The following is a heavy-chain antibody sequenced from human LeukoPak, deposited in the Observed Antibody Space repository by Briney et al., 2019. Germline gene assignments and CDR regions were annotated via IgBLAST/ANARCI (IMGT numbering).Heavy chain of an antibody. V-gene: IGHV4-30-2*01. J-gene: IGHJ4*02. D-gene: IGHD3-10*02. Sequence: PSQTLSLTCAVPGGSISSGGYSWSWIRQPPGKGLEWIGYIYHSGSTYYNPSLKSRVTISVDRSKNQFSLKLSSVTAADTAVYYCACSGSLRAYFDYWGQGTLVTVSS. CDR2: IYHSGST. CDR1: GGSISSGGYS. CDR3: ACSGSLRAYFDY.